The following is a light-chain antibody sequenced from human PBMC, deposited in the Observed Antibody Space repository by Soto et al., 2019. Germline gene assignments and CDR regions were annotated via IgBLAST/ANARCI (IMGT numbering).Light chain of an antibody. CDR3: QHLNDYRYT. CDR2: AAS. CDR1: QAISSS. V-gene: IGKV1-9*01. Sequence: DIQLTQSPSFLSASVGDRVTITCRASQAISSSLAWYQHNPGKAPKLLIYAASTLQNGVPSSFSGSGSGTEFTITISSMQTEDFATYYCQHLNDYRYTFGQGTKVEIK. J-gene: IGKJ2*01.